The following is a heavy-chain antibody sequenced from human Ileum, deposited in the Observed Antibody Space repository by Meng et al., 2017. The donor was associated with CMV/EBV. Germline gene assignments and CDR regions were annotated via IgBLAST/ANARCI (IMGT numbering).Heavy chain of an antibody. CDR3: ARWGSGMSPTADWFDP. D-gene: IGHD2-15*01. Sequence: VHLQVPGPGLVKPSGPPSLRCTGTGHSINDYFWTWIRQPAGKGLEWIGRIYSNGATNYNPALQSRVTMSIDTSKNQFSLKVTSVTAADTAVYYCARWGSGMSPTADWFDPWGQGTLVTVSS. CDR1: GHSINDYF. CDR2: IYSNGAT. V-gene: IGHV4-4*07. J-gene: IGHJ5*02.